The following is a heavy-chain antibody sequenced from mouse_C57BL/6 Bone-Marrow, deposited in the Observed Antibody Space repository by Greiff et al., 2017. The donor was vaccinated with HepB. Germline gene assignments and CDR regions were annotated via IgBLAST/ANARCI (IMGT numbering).Heavy chain of an antibody. V-gene: IGHV1-50*01. D-gene: IGHD2-5*01. J-gene: IGHJ4*01. CDR1: GYTFTSYW. CDR3: ARKDSNHGAMDY. Sequence: VQLQQPGAELVKPGASVKLSCKASGYTFTSYWMQWVKQRPGQGLEWIGEIDPSDSYTNYNQKFKGKATLTVDTSSSTAYMQLSSLTSEDSAVYYCARKDSNHGAMDYWGQGTSVTVSS. CDR2: IDPSDSYT.